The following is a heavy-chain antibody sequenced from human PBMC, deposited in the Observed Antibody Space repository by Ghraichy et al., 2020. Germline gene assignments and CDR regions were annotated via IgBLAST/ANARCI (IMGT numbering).Heavy chain of an antibody. D-gene: IGHD5-24*01. CDR2: ISRSGSP. CDR3: AADGYLALSC. V-gene: IGHV4-34*01. CDR1: GGSFSAYY. Sequence: SETLSLTCAVYGGSFSAYYWSWIRQTSGKGLEWIGQISRSGSPNYNPSLKSRVTISVDTSKSQFSLKLTSVTAADTAVYYCAADGYLALSCWGQGTLVTVSS. J-gene: IGHJ4*02.